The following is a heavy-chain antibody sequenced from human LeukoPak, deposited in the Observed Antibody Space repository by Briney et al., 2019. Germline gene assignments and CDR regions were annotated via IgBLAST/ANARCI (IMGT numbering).Heavy chain of an antibody. CDR3: ARDCGGSSPFDY. D-gene: IGHD4-23*01. V-gene: IGHV3-23*01. J-gene: IGHJ4*02. CDR1: GFTFSTFA. Sequence: GGSLRLSCEASGFTFSTFAMIWVRQPPGKGLEWVSSIFPSGGEIHYADSVRGRFTISRDNSKSTLSLQMNSLRAEDTAVYYCARDCGGSSPFDYWGQGTLVTVSS. CDR2: IFPSGGEI.